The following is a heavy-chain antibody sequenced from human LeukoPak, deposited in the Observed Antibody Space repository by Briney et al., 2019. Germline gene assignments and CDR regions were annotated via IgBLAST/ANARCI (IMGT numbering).Heavy chain of an antibody. Sequence: GGSLRLSCAASGFTFSSYWMSWVRQTPGKGLEWVANINQYGSDTYYVDSVKGRFTISRDNAKNSLYLQMNSLRAEDTAFYYCARGSEFGSGSSSGVFEYWGQGILVTVSS. D-gene: IGHD3-10*01. CDR3: ARGSEFGSGSSSGVFEY. J-gene: IGHJ4*02. V-gene: IGHV3-7*01. CDR1: GFTFSSYW. CDR2: INQYGSDT.